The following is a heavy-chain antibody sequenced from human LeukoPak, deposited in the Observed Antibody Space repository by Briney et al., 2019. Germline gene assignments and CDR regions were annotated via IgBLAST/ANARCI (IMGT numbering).Heavy chain of an antibody. D-gene: IGHD3-10*01. V-gene: IGHV3-30*02. CDR1: GLTFSTYG. Sequence: GGSLRLSCVVSGLTFSTYGMHWVRQAPGKGLEWVALIWYDGSNKYYADSVKGRFTISRDNSKNTLYLQMNSLRAEDTAVYYCANIYGSGRYYSDYWGQGTLVTVSS. J-gene: IGHJ4*02. CDR2: IWYDGSNK. CDR3: ANIYGSGRYYSDY.